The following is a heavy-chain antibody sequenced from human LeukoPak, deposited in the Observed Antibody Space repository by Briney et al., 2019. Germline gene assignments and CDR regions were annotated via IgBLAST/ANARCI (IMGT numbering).Heavy chain of an antibody. CDR1: RGSMDTYF. CDR2: IHSSGTT. D-gene: IGHD4-17*01. V-gene: IGHV4-4*07. J-gene: IGHJ3*02. Sequence: SETLSLTCSVSRGSMDTYFWNWVRQAAGKGLEWLGRIHSSGTTNYNPSLRTRIQMSIDTSKTQFSLRLTSVTAADTAVYYCARVTPDYGIIHDAFDIWGQGTVVTVSS. CDR3: ARVTPDYGIIHDAFDI.